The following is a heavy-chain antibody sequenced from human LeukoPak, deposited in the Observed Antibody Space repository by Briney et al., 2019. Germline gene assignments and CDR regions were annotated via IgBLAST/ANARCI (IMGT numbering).Heavy chain of an antibody. J-gene: IGHJ3*02. V-gene: IGHV3-23*01. CDR1: GFTFSSYA. Sequence: GGSLRLSCAASGFTFSSYAMSWVRQAPGKGQEWVSAFSGSGGSTYYADSVKGRFTISRDNSKNTLYLQMNSRRAEDTAVYYCAKEGRFYDSSGYYSGAFDIWGQGTMVTVSS. CDR2: FSGSGGST. D-gene: IGHD3-22*01. CDR3: AKEGRFYDSSGYYSGAFDI.